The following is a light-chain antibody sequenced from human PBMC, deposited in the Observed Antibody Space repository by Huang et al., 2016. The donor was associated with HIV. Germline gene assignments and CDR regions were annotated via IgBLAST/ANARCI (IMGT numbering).Light chain of an antibody. CDR1: QSVASRN. CDR3: QQCGKSPYT. V-gene: IGKV3-20*01. CDR2: GAS. J-gene: IGKJ2*01. Sequence: EIVLRQSPGTLSLSAGERATLSCRASQSVASRNLAWYQQKPGQAPRLLIYGASTRATGIPDRFSGSGSGTDFTLTISGLDPEDSAVYFCQQCGKSPYTFGQGTKLEIK.